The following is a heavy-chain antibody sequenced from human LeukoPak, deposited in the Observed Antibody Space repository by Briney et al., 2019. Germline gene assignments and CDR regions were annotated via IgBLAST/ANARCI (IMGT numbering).Heavy chain of an antibody. V-gene: IGHV4-39*01. J-gene: IGHJ3*02. Sequence: PSETLSLTCTVSGGSISNSSYYWGWIRQPPGKGLEWIGSIYYSGSTYYNPSLKSRVTISVDTSKNQFSLKLSSVTAADTAVYYCARGSMDDAFDIWGQGTMVTVSS. CDR1: GGSISNSSYY. D-gene: IGHD2-15*01. CDR2: IYYSGST. CDR3: ARGSMDDAFDI.